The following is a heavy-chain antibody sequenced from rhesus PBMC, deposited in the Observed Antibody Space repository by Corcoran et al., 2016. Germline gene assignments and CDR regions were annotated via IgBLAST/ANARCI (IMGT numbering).Heavy chain of an antibody. CDR3: ARKDYGSSYGY. Sequence: QVQLQESGPGLVKPSETLSLTCTLSGGSICGYYYWSWIRQPPGKGLEWIGGIYGNSASTYYNPSLKSRVTISKDTSKNQFSLKLSSVTAADTAVYYCARKDYGSSYGYWGQGVLVTVSS. J-gene: IGHJ4*01. V-gene: IGHV4-143*01. CDR1: GGSICGYYY. D-gene: IGHD4-29*01. CDR2: IYGNSAST.